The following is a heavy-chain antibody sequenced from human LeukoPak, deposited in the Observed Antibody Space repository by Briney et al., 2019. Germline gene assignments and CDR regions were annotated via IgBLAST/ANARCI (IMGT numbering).Heavy chain of an antibody. V-gene: IGHV4-59*01. D-gene: IGHD5-18*01. Sequence: SGTLSLTCTVSGGSISSYYWSWIRQPPGKGLEWIGYIYYSGSTNYNPSLKSRVTISVDTSKNQFSLKLSSVTAADTAVYYCARRVGGYSYNWFDPWGQGTLVTVSS. CDR1: GGSISSYY. CDR2: IYYSGST. J-gene: IGHJ5*02. CDR3: ARRVGGYSYNWFDP.